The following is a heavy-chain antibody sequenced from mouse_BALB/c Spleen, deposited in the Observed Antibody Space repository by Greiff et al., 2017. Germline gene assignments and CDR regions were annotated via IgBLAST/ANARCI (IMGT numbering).Heavy chain of an antibody. CDR2: IYTGGGNT. CDR3: ARTEGYDRTRDFGY. CDR1: GYAFPNYW. Sequence: VLVKQSGAELVRPGTSLKISCKSYGYAFPNYWLGWVQKRPGQGLELIGAIYTGGGNTYYNENFKGKATLTADKSSSTAYLQLSSLTSEDSAVYFWARTEGYDRTRDFGYWGQGTTVT. V-gene: IGHV1-63*01. J-gene: IGHJ2*01. D-gene: IGHD2-2*01.